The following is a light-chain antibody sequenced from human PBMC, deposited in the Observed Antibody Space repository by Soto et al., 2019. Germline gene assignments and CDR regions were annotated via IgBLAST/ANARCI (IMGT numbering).Light chain of an antibody. J-gene: IGLJ2*01. CDR1: SSDVGGYNY. CDR3: CSYTSIITRV. Sequence: QSALTQPASVSGSPGQSITISCTGTSSDVGGYNYVSWYQQHPGKAPKLMIYEVDNRPSGVSNRFSGSKAGNTASLTISGLQAEDEADYYCCSYTSIITRVFGGGTKVTVL. CDR2: EVD. V-gene: IGLV2-14*01.